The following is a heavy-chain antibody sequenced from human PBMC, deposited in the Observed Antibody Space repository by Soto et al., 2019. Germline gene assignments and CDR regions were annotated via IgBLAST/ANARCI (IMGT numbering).Heavy chain of an antibody. CDR2: IYYSGST. J-gene: IGHJ4*02. Sequence: QVQLQESGPGLVKPSQTLSLTCTVSGGSISSGGYYWSWIRQHPGKGLEWNGYIYYSGSTYYNPYPKSRVTLSVDTSKNHFSLKLSSVTAADTAVYYCARLSNPWGNSVMDYWGQGTLVTVSS. CDR1: GGSISSGGYY. D-gene: IGHD3-16*01. CDR3: ARLSNPWGNSVMDY. V-gene: IGHV4-31*03.